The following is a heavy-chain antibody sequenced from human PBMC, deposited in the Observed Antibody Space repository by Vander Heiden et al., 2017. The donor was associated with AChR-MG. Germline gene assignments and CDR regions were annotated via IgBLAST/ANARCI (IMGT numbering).Heavy chain of an antibody. Sequence: EVQLVESGGGLVKPGGSLRLSCAASATTYSSYSMNWVRQAPGKGLEWVSSMSSDSNYIYYADSVRGRFTSSRDNAENSLYLQMNSLRAEDSAVYYCAGDKQCTNGVCYFDYWGQGTLVTVSS. CDR3: AGDKQCTNGVCYFDY. D-gene: IGHD2-8*01. CDR2: MSSDSNYI. J-gene: IGHJ4*02. CDR1: ATTYSSYS. V-gene: IGHV3-21*01.